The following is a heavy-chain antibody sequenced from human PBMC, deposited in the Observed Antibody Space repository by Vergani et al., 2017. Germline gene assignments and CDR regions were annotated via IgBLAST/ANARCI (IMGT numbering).Heavy chain of an antibody. CDR3: STDYHDY. CDR2: IRSKNDGGTA. V-gene: IGHV3-15*01. J-gene: IGHJ4*02. Sequence: EVQVVESGGGLIKPGGSLRLSCVVSGITFKNAWINWVRQAPGKGLEWIGRIRSKNDGGTADYAAPLQGRFTISRDDSKDSAFLLVNNLKTEDTAVYFCSTDYHDYLRQGTLVTVSS. D-gene: IGHD2-2*01. CDR1: GITFKNAW.